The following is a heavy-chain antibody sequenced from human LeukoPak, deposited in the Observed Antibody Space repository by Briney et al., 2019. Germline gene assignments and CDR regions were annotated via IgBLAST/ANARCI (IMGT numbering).Heavy chain of an antibody. Sequence: SETLSLTCTVSGGSISSYYWSWIRQPPGKGLEWIGYIYYSGRTNYNPSLKSRVTISVDTSKNQFSLKLSSVTAADTAVYYCARARPQKYCSGGSCYFRWFDPWGQGTLVTVSS. V-gene: IGHV4-59*01. CDR3: ARARPQKYCSGGSCYFRWFDP. CDR1: GGSISSYY. CDR2: IYYSGRT. J-gene: IGHJ5*02. D-gene: IGHD2-15*01.